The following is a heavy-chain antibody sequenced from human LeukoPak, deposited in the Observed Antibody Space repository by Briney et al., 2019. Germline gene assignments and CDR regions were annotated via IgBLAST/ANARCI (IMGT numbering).Heavy chain of an antibody. J-gene: IGHJ4*02. CDR3: ARVSPEGIPGTLVVVAATSGSFDY. D-gene: IGHD2-15*01. CDR2: INPNSGGT. CDR1: GYTFTGYY. Sequence: ASVKVSCKASGYTFTGYYMHWVRQAPGQGLEWMGWINPNSGGTNYAQKFQGRVTMTRDTSISTAYMEPSRLRSDDTAVYYCARVSPEGIPGTLVVVAATSGSFDYWGQGTLVTVSS. V-gene: IGHV1-2*02.